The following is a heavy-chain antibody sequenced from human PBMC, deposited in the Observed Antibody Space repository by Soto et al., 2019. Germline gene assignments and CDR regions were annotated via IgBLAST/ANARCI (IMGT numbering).Heavy chain of an antibody. V-gene: IGHV4-39*01. CDR1: DDSINSDKYY. CDR3: ARLEGLATIPYYFAF. D-gene: IGHD3-9*01. Sequence: SETLSLSCSVSDDSINSDKYYWGWIRQPPGKGLEWIGSIYYRGNAYYNPSLQTRVTISLDKSKSQFSLKLNSVTAADSAVYFCARLEGLATIPYYFAFWGPGALVTVSS. CDR2: IYYRGNA. J-gene: IGHJ4*02.